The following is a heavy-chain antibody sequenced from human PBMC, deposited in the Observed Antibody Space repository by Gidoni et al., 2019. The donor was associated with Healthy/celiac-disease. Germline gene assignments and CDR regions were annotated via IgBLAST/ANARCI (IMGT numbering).Heavy chain of an antibody. J-gene: IGHJ4*02. CDR2: IKSKTDGGTT. D-gene: IGHD3-10*01. Sequence: EVQLVESGGGLVKPGGSLRLSCAASGFTFSNAWMSWVRQAPGKGLEWVGRIKSKTDGGTTDYAAPVKGRFTISRDDSKNTLYLQMNSLKTEDTAVYYCTTDGSGSLDIYFDYWGQGTLVTVSS. V-gene: IGHV3-15*01. CDR3: TTDGSGSLDIYFDY. CDR1: GFTFSNAW.